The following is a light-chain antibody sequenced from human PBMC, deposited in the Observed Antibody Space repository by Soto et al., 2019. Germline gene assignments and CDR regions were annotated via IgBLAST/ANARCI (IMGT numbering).Light chain of an antibody. CDR3: SSFTSSMTNV. CDR2: DVG. J-gene: IGLJ1*01. V-gene: IGLV2-14*03. Sequence: QSALTQPASVSGSPGQSITISCTGTSSDVGGYNSVSWYRVHPGKAPKLMLYDVGDRPSGVSYRFSGSKSGNTASLTISGLQAADEADYFCSSFTSSMTNVFGSGTKVTVL. CDR1: SSDVGGYNS.